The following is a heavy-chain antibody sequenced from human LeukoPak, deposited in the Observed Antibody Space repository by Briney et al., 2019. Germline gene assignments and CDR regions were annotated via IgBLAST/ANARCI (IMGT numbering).Heavy chain of an antibody. CDR1: GYTFTSYY. CDR2: INPSGGST. Sequence: ASVKVSCKASGYTFTSYYMHWLRQAPGQGLEWMGIINPSGGSTSYAQKFQGRVTMTRDTSTSTVYMELSSLRSEDTAVYYCARDLGPAALFDYWGQGTLVTVSS. CDR3: ARDLGPAALFDY. J-gene: IGHJ4*02. D-gene: IGHD2-2*01. V-gene: IGHV1-46*01.